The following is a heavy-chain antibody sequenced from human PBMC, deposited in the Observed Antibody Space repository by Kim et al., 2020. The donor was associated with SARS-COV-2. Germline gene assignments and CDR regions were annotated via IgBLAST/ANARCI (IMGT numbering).Heavy chain of an antibody. CDR1: GFTVSSNY. V-gene: IGHV3-53*01. CDR2: IYSGGST. CDR3: ARERGMITFGGVIVSRDNWFDP. J-gene: IGHJ5*02. Sequence: GGSLRLSCAASGFTVSSNYMSWVRQAPGKGLEWVSVIYSGGSTYYADSVKGRFTISRDNSKNTLYLQMNSLRAEDTAVYYCARERGMITFGGVIVSRDNWFDPWGQGTLVTVSS. D-gene: IGHD3-16*02.